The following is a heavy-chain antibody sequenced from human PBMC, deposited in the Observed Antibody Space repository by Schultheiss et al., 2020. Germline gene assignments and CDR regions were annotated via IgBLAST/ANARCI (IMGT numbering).Heavy chain of an antibody. J-gene: IGHJ5*02. Sequence: SETLSLTCAVYGGSFSGYYWSWIRQPPGKGLEWIGEINHSGSTNYNPSLKSRVTISVDTSKNQFSLKLSSVTAADTAVYYCARSPHYYDSSGDSWFDPWGKGTLVTVSS. D-gene: IGHD3-22*01. V-gene: IGHV4-34*01. CDR3: ARSPHYYDSSGDSWFDP. CDR2: INHSGST. CDR1: GGSFSGYY.